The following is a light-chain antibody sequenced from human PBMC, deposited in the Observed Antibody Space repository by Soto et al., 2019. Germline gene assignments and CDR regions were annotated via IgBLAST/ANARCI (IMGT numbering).Light chain of an antibody. Sequence: QSAQTQPASVSGSPGQSITISCTGTSSDVGTYNYVSWYQQHPGKAPKLLIYEVSNRPSGVSNRFSGSKSGNTASLTISGLLAEDEADYFCSSYRTNGAFGPGTKVTVL. CDR3: SSYRTNGA. CDR2: EVS. J-gene: IGLJ1*01. CDR1: SSDVGTYNY. V-gene: IGLV2-14*01.